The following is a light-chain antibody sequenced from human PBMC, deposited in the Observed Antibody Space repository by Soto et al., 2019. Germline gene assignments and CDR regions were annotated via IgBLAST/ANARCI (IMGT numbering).Light chain of an antibody. J-gene: IGKJ5*01. CDR1: QSVVTNS. CDR3: QQRADWPIT. V-gene: IGKV3-11*01. Sequence: EIVLTQSPGTLSLSPGERATLSCRASQSVVTNSLAWYQQKPGQAPRLIIYGASNRATGIPDRFSGRGSGTDFTLTISSLEPDDVAVYYCQQRADWPITFGQGTRLEI. CDR2: GAS.